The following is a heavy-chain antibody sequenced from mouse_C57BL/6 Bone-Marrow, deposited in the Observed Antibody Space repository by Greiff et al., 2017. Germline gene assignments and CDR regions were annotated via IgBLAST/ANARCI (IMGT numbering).Heavy chain of an antibody. D-gene: IGHD1-1*01. CDR2: IWRGGST. V-gene: IGHV2-5*01. CDR3: AKNWGYGSSYGYAMDY. J-gene: IGHJ4*01. Sequence: VQVVESGPGLVQPSQSLSITCTVSGFSFTSYGVHWVRQSPGKGLEWLGVIWRGGSTDYNAAFMSRLSITKDNSKSHVFFKMNSLQADDTAIYYCAKNWGYGSSYGYAMDYWGQGTSVTVSS. CDR1: GFSFTSYG.